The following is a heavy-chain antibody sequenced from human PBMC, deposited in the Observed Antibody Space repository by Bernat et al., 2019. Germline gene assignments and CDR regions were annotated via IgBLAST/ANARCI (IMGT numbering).Heavy chain of an antibody. CDR2: ISRSTTVI. J-gene: IGHJ5*01. V-gene: IGHV3-48*02. CDR1: GFSFSDYS. CDR3: ARDCSTIAALGHNWFDP. D-gene: IGHD6-13*01. Sequence: EVQLVESGGGLVQSGGSLRLSCAASGFSFSDYSMNWVRQAPGKGLEWVSYISRSTTVIYYADSVKGRFTISRDNAKNSLYLKMNSLRDEDTAVYYCARDCSTIAALGHNWFDPWGQGTLVTVSS.